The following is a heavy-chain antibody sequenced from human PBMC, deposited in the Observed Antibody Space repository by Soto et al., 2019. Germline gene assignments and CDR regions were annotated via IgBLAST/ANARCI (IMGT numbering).Heavy chain of an antibody. D-gene: IGHD4-17*01. CDR1: GGSISSGDYY. Sequence: QVQLQESGPGLVKPSQTLSLTCTVSGGSISSGDYYWSWIRQPPGKGLEWIGYIYYSGSTYYNPSLQSRVTISGDTSKNQFSLKLSSVTAADTAVYYCARTNFMTTGGGADYWGQGTLVTVSS. CDR2: IYYSGST. CDR3: ARTNFMTTGGGADY. V-gene: IGHV4-30-4*01. J-gene: IGHJ4*02.